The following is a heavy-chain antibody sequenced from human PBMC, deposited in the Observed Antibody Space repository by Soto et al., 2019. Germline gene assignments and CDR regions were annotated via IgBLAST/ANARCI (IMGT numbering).Heavy chain of an antibody. J-gene: IGHJ4*02. CDR3: ARDPPKASAPTPGDGGYYFDY. V-gene: IGHV1-18*01. D-gene: IGHD7-27*01. CDR1: GYTFTSYG. CDR2: ISAYNGNT. Sequence: ASVKVSCKASGYTFTSYGISWVRQAPGQGLEWMGWISAYNGNTNYAQKLQGRVTMTTDTSTSTAYMELRSLRSDDTAVYYCARDPPKASAPTPGDGGYYFDYWGQGTLVTVSS.